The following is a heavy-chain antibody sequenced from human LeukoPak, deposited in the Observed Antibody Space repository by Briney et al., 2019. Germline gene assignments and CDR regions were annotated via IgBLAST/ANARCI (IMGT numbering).Heavy chain of an antibody. J-gene: IGHJ4*02. CDR3: ARVRLRIKQLVLDY. CDR2: IKQDGSEK. Sequence: GGSLRLSCAASGFTFSSYWMSWVRQAPGKGLEWVANIKQDGSEKYYVDSVKGRFTISRDNAKNSLYLQMNSLRAEDTAVYYCARVRLRIKQLVLDYWGQGTLVTVSS. D-gene: IGHD6-6*01. CDR1: GFTFSSYW. V-gene: IGHV3-7*01.